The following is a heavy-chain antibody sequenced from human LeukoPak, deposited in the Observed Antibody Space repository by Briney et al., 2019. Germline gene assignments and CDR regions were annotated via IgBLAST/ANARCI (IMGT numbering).Heavy chain of an antibody. CDR2: ISGNGGRT. CDR3: AKGAGSILRYFDWLLLN. D-gene: IGHD3-9*01. CDR1: GFTFSSYA. Sequence: GGSLRLSCAASGFTFSSYAMSWVRQAPGKGLEWVSAISGNGGRTYYGDSVKGRFTISRDNSKNTLYLQMNSLRAEDTAVYYCAKGAGSILRYFDWLLLNWGQGTLVTVSS. J-gene: IGHJ4*02. V-gene: IGHV3-23*01.